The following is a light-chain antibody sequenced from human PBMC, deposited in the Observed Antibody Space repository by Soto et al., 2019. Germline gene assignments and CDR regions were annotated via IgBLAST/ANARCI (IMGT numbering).Light chain of an antibody. CDR2: DAS. CDR3: QQYNSYLLT. J-gene: IGKJ4*01. V-gene: IGKV1-5*01. Sequence: DIQMTQSPSTLSASVGDRVTITCRASQSISSWLAWYQQKPGKAPKLLIYDASSLESGVPSRFSGSGSGSEFTLTISSLQPDDFATYYCQQYNSYLLTFGGGTKVEIK. CDR1: QSISSW.